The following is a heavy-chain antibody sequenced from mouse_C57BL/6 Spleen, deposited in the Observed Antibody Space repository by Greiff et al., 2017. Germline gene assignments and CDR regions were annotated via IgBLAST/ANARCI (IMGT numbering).Heavy chain of an antibody. Sequence: QVQLKQPGAELVKPGASVKVSCKASGYTFTSYWMHWVKQRPGQGLEWIGRIHPSDSDTNYNQKFKGKATLTVDKSSSTAYMQLSSLTSEDSAVYYCAPYYDYDGYFDVWGTGTTVTVSS. CDR3: APYYDYDGYFDV. D-gene: IGHD2-4*01. CDR1: GYTFTSYW. J-gene: IGHJ1*03. CDR2: IHPSDSDT. V-gene: IGHV1-74*01.